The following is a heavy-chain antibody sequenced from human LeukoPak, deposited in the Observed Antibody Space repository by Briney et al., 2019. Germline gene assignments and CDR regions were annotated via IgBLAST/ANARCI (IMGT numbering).Heavy chain of an antibody. CDR3: ASALGDDPIDH. CDR1: GFTLSSHW. V-gene: IGHV3-7*01. D-gene: IGHD3-16*01. J-gene: IGHJ5*02. CDR2: VYEGGRER. Sequence: GGSLRLSCAASGFTLSSHWMNWVRQAPGKGLEWVASVYEGGRERYSVASVRGRFTISRDNAKNSLYLQMNSLRAEDTAVYSCASALGDDPIDHWGQGTLVTVSS.